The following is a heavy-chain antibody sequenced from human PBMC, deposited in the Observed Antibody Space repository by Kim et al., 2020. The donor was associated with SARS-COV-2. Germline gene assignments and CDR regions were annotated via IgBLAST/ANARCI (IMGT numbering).Heavy chain of an antibody. J-gene: IGHJ5*02. V-gene: IGHV5-51*01. CDR2: IYPGDSDT. Sequence: GESLKISCKGSGYSFTSYWIGWVRQMPGKGLEWMGIIYPGDSDTRYSPSFQGQVTISADKSISTAYLQWSSLKASDTAMYYCARQVEFDSSWYPGSQLLNNWFDPWGQGTLVTVSS. CDR1: GYSFTSYW. D-gene: IGHD6-13*01. CDR3: ARQVEFDSSWYPGSQLLNNWFDP.